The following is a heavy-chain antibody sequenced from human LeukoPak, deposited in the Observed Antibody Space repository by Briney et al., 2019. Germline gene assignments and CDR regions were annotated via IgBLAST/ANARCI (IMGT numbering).Heavy chain of an antibody. CDR2: IIPIFGTA. D-gene: IGHD4-11*01. V-gene: IGHV1-69*05. J-gene: IGHJ4*02. CDR1: GYTFTSYG. CDR3: ARGATTVTTLDY. Sequence: SVKVSCKSSGYTFTSYGISWVRQAPGQGLEWMGGIIPIFGTANYAQKFQGRVTITTDESMSTAYMELSSLRSEDTAVYYCARGATTVTTLDYWGQGTLVTVSS.